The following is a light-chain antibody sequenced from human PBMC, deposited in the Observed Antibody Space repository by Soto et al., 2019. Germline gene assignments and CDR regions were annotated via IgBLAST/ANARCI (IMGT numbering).Light chain of an antibody. Sequence: QTVVTQEPSFSVSPGGTVTLTCGLSSGSVSNSYYPSWYQQTPGQAPRTLIYTTNIRSSGVPDRFSGSILGNKAALTITGAQADDESDYYCILYMGSGISVFGGGTQLTVL. J-gene: IGLJ2*01. CDR2: TTN. CDR1: SGSVSNSYY. V-gene: IGLV8-61*01. CDR3: ILYMGSGISV.